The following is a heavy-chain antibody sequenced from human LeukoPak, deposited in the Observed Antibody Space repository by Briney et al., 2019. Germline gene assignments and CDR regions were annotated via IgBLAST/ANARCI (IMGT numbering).Heavy chain of an antibody. CDR1: GFTFDTYW. J-gene: IGHJ4*02. D-gene: IGHD1-26*01. Sequence: PGGSLRLSCVGSGFTFDTYWMSWVRQAPGKGLEWVSGLYSGGNTYYADSVKGRFTISRDNSKNILYLQMTSLRADDTAVYYRAKEFLMGAIDSWGQGSLVAVSS. V-gene: IGHV3-66*01. CDR3: AKEFLMGAIDS. CDR2: LYSGGNT.